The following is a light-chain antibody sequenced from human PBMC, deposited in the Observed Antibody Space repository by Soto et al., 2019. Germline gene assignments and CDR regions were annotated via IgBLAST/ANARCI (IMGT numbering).Light chain of an antibody. CDR2: EGS. J-gene: IGLJ1*01. Sequence: QSVLTQPASVSGSPGQSITISCTGTSSDVGSYNLVSWYQQHPGKAPKLMIYEGSKRPSGVSNRFSGSKSGNTASLTISGLQAEDEADYYCCSYAGSSTYVFGTGTKDTV. V-gene: IGLV2-23*01. CDR3: CSYAGSSTYV. CDR1: SSDVGSYNL.